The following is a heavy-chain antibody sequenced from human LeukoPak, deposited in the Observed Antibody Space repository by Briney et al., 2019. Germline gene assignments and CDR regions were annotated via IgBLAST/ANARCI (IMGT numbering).Heavy chain of an antibody. CDR3: ATVDSYSPGDAFDI. CDR1: GYTLTELS. J-gene: IGHJ3*02. CDR2: FDPEDGET. V-gene: IGHV1-24*01. Sequence: GASVKVSCKVSGYTLTELSMHWVRQAPGKGREWMGGFDPEDGETIYAQKFQGRVTMTEDTSTDTAYMELSSLRSEDTAVYYCATVDSYSPGDAFDIWGQGTMVTVSS. D-gene: IGHD2-15*01.